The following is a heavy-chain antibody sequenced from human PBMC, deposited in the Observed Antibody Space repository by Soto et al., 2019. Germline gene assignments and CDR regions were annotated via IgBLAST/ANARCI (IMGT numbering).Heavy chain of an antibody. CDR2: ISSSSSTI. V-gene: IGHV3-48*02. CDR1: GFTFSSYS. Sequence: EVQLVESGGGLVQPGGSLRLSCAASGFTFSSYSMNWVRQAPGKGLEWVSYISSSSSTIYYADSVKGRFTISRDNAKNSLYLQMNSLRDKDTAVYYCARDCGRAGYSSGWYDYWGQGTLVTVSS. J-gene: IGHJ4*02. CDR3: ARDCGRAGYSSGWYDY. D-gene: IGHD6-19*01.